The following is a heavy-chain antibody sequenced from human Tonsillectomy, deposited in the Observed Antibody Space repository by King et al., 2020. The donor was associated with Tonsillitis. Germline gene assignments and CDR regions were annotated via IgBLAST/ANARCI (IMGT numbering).Heavy chain of an antibody. CDR3: AKHDYSNYVGAFDI. CDR2: IWYDGSNK. V-gene: IGHV3-33*06. Sequence: VQLVESGGGVVQPGRSLRLSCAASGFTFSSYGMHWVRQAPGKGLEWVAVIWYDGSNKYYADSVKGRLTISRDNSKNTLDLQMNSLRAEDTAVYYCAKHDYSNYVGAFDIWGQGTMVTVSS. CDR1: GFTFSSYG. D-gene: IGHD4-11*01. J-gene: IGHJ3*02.